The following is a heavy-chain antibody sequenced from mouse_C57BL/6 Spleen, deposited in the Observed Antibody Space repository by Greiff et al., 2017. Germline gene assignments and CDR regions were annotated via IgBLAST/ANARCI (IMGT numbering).Heavy chain of an antibody. CDR1: GYTFTSYW. D-gene: IGHD2-5*01. CDR3: ARGYSNSFYWYFDV. Sequence: VQLQQPGAELVKPGASVKLSCKASGYTFTSYWMHWVKQRPGQGLEWIGMIHPNSGSTNYNEKFKSKATLTVDKSSSTAYMQLSSLTSEDSAVXYCARGYSNSFYWYFDVWGTGTTVTVSS. J-gene: IGHJ1*03. CDR2: IHPNSGST. V-gene: IGHV1-64*01.